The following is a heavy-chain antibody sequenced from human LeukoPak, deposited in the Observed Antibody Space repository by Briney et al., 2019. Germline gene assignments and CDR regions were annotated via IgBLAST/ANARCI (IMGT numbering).Heavy chain of an antibody. Sequence: GGSLRLSCAASGFTFSSYSRTWVRQAPGKGLEWVSSISSSSSYIYYADSVKGRFTISRDNAKNSLYLQMNSLRAEDTAVYYCARVNDYGDFGDYWGQGTLVTVSS. CDR1: GFTFSSYS. J-gene: IGHJ4*02. CDR2: ISSSSSYI. D-gene: IGHD4-17*01. CDR3: ARVNDYGDFGDY. V-gene: IGHV3-21*01.